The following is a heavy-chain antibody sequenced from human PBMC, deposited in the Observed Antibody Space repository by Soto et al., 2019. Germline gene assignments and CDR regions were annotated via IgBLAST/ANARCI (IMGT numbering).Heavy chain of an antibody. CDR2: LKPDGSEK. D-gene: IGHD5-12*01. V-gene: IGHV3-7*03. CDR1: GFTFNSYY. CDR3: VRDWRDGYDHSFNH. J-gene: IGHJ4*02. Sequence: EVQLVESGGGLVQPGGSLRLSCAASGFTFNSYYMSWVRQAPGEWLELVANLKPDGSEKYYVDSVEGRFTISRDNARNSLYLQMNSLRAEDTAVYYCVRDWRDGYDHSFNHWGQGTPVTVSS.